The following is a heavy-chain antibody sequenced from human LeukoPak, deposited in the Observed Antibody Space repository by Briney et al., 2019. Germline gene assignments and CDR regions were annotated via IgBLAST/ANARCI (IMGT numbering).Heavy chain of an antibody. V-gene: IGHV3-64D*06. D-gene: IGHD5-24*01. Sequence: GGSLRLSCSASGFTFSSYAMHWVRQAPGKGLEYVSAISSNGGSTYYADSVKGRFTISRDNSKNTLYLQMGSLRAEDTAVYYCVISRRDGSRFDPWGQGTQVTVSS. CDR3: VISRRDGSRFDP. CDR1: GFTFSSYA. CDR2: ISSNGGST. J-gene: IGHJ5*02.